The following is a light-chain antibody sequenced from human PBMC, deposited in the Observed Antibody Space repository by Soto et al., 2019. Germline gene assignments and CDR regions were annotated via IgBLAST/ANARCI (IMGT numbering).Light chain of an antibody. J-gene: IGKJ1*01. CDR2: GAS. CDR1: QTLSSSY. V-gene: IGKV3-20*01. CDR3: QQYGSSLQWT. Sequence: ELVLTQSPGTLSLSPGERATLSCRASQTLSSSYLAWYQQKPGQAPRLLIYGASSRATGIPDNFSGSGSGTDFTLTISRLEPEDFAVYYCQQYGSSLQWTFGRGTKVDIK.